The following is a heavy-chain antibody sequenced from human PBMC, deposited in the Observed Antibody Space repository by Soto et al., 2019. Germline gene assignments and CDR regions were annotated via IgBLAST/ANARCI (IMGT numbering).Heavy chain of an antibody. CDR3: AKGAAAGFYYYYGMDV. V-gene: IGHV3-23*01. CDR1: GFTFSSYA. D-gene: IGHD6-13*01. Sequence: SGGSLRLSCTASGFTFSSYAMSWVRQAPGKGLEWVSAISGGGGSTYYADSVKGRFTISRDNSKNTLYLQMNSLRVEDTAVYYCAKGAAAGFYYYYGMDVWGRGTTVTVSS. J-gene: IGHJ6*02. CDR2: ISGGGGST.